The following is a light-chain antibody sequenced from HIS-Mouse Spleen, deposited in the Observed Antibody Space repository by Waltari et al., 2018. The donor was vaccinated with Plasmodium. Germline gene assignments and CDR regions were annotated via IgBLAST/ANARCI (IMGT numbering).Light chain of an antibody. CDR3: CSYAGSYTLV. J-gene: IGLJ2*01. Sequence: QSALTQPRSVSGSPGQSVTISCPGPSSDVGGSNHVSWYHQPPGKAPKLMIYYVSKRPSGVPDRFSGSKSGNTASLTISGLQAEDEADYYCCSYAGSYTLVFGGGTKLTVL. CDR1: SSDVGGSNH. V-gene: IGLV2-11*01. CDR2: YVS.